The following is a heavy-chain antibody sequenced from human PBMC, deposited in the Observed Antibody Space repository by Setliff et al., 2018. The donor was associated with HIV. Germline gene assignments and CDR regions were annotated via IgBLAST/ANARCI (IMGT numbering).Heavy chain of an antibody. D-gene: IGHD4-17*01. CDR2: FYYSGST. CDR1: GGSVSSVNYY. Sequence: PSETLSLTCSVSGGSVSSVNYYWSWIRQPPGQELEWIGSFYYSGSTYYNLSLKSRVTISLDTSKNQFSLKLSSVTAADTAVYYCVAKKSGDYPFNWGQGTLVTVSS. V-gene: IGHV4-39*07. CDR3: VAKKSGDYPFN. J-gene: IGHJ4*02.